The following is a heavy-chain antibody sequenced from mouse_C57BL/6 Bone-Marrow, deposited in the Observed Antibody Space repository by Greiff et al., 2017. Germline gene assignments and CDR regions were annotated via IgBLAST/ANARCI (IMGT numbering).Heavy chain of an antibody. D-gene: IGHD1-1*01. V-gene: IGHV1-81*01. CDR3: ARSGTTVVPYFDY. CDR1: GYTFTSYG. Sequence: VQLQQSGAELARPGASVKLSCKASGYTFTSYGISWVKQRTGQGLEWIGEIYPRSGNTYYNEKFKGKATLTADKSSSTAYMELRSLTSEDSAVYFCARSGTTVVPYFDYWCQGTTLTVSS. J-gene: IGHJ2*01. CDR2: IYPRSGNT.